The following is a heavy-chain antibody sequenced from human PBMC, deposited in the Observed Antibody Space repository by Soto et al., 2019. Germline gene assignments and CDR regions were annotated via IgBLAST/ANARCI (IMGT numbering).Heavy chain of an antibody. V-gene: IGHV1-69*13. Sequence: ASVKVSCKASGGTFSSYAISWVRQAPGQGLEWMGGIIPIFGTANYAQKFQGRVTITADESTSTAYMELSSLRSEDTAVYYCARPIVGATTAFDIWGQGTMVTVSS. D-gene: IGHD1-26*01. CDR1: GGTFSSYA. J-gene: IGHJ3*02. CDR3: ARPIVGATTAFDI. CDR2: IIPIFGTA.